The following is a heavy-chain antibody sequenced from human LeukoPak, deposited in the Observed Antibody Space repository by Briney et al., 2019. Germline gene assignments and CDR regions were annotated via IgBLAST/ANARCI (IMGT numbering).Heavy chain of an antibody. CDR3: ARDPTVDTAIVGYFDY. CDR1: GFTFRSYA. Sequence: GGSLRLSCAASGFTFRSYAMHWVRQVPGKGLEWVAVISYDGSNKYCADSVKGRFTISRDNSKNTLYLQMNSLRAEDTAVYYCARDPTVDTAIVGYFDYWGQGTLVTVSS. J-gene: IGHJ4*02. V-gene: IGHV3-30*01. D-gene: IGHD5-18*01. CDR2: ISYDGSNK.